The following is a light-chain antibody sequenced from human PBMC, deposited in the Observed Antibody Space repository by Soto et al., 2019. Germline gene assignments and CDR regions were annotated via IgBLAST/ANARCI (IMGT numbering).Light chain of an antibody. CDR3: QQYNNWPRT. V-gene: IGKV3-15*01. CDR1: QSVSSN. J-gene: IGKJ1*01. CDR2: GAS. Sequence: EIVMTQSPGTLSVSPGERATLSCRASQSVSSNLAWYQQKPGQAPRLLIYGASTRATGIPARFSGSRSGTAFTRTISSLQSEDFAVYYCQQYNNWPRTFGQGTKVEIK.